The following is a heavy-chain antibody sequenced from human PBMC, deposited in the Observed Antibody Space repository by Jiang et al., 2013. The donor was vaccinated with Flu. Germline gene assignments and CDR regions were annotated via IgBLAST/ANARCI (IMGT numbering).Heavy chain of an antibody. J-gene: IGHJ6*02. Sequence: KPTQTLTLTCTFSGFSLSTTGVGVGWIRQPPGKALEWLALIYWDDSQRYSPSLKSRLTITKDTSKNQVVLTMTNMDPVDTATYYCAHMPLLYCSGSTCYGVYGMDVWGQGTTVTVSS. D-gene: IGHD2-15*01. CDR2: IYWDDSQ. CDR3: AHMPLLYCSGSTCYGVYGMDV. CDR1: GFSLSTTGVG. V-gene: IGHV2-5*02.